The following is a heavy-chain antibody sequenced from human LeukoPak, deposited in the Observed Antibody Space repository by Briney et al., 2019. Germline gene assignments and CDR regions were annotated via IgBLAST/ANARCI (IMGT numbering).Heavy chain of an antibody. CDR1: GGSISSGGYY. V-gene: IGHV4-30-4*01. CDR2: IYYSGST. Sequence: TSETLSLTCTVSGGSISSGGYYWSWIRQPPGKGLEWIGYIYYSGSTYYNPSLKSRVTISVDTSKNQFSLKLSSVTAADTAVYYCARWAHSYGYWFDPWGQGTLVTVSS. CDR3: ARWAHSYGYWFDP. D-gene: IGHD5-18*01. J-gene: IGHJ5*02.